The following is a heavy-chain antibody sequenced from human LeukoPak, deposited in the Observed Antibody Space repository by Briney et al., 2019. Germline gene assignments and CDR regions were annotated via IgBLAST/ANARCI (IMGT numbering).Heavy chain of an antibody. D-gene: IGHD6-13*01. J-gene: IGHJ4*02. CDR1: GFTSSSYA. CDR3: AKAAAAPGFDF. CDR2: VSGSGDRM. V-gene: IGHV3-23*01. Sequence: GGSLRLSCAASGFTSSSYALNWVRQAPGRGLEWVATVSGSGDRMYHADSVKGRFTISRDNSKNTIYLQMNSLRAEDTALYYCAKAAAAPGFDFWGQGTLVTVSS.